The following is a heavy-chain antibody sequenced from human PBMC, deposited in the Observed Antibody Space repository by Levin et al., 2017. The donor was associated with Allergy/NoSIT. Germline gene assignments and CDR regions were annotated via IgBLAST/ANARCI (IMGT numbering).Heavy chain of an antibody. Sequence: MSLTCTVSGGSISSYYWTWIRQPPGKGLEWLFSLSSLFLPPSPPSLPSRVTISVDTSKNQFSLKLSSVTAADTAIYYCAKVGSSWYPGWFDPWGQGTLVTVSS. CDR1: GGSISSYY. J-gene: IGHJ5*02. D-gene: IGHD6-13*01. V-gene: IGHV4-59*01. CDR2: LSSLFLP. CDR3: AKVGSSWYPGWFDP.